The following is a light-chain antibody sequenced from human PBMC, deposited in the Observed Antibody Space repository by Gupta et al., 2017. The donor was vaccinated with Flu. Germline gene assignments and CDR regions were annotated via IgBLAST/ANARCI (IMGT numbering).Light chain of an antibody. CDR1: QTISSNY. Sequence: EIVLTQSPGPVSVSPGESATLSCRASQTISSNYLAWYQQKPGRAPRLLIYGGSGRATGIPDRFRGSGSGTDFTLTISKLEPEDFAMYYCQQYSSSPVSFGGGTKVDIK. CDR2: GGS. V-gene: IGKV3-20*01. CDR3: QQYSSSPVS. J-gene: IGKJ4*01.